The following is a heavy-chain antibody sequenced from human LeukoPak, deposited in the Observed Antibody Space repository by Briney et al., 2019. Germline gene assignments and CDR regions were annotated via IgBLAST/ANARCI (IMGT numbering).Heavy chain of an antibody. D-gene: IGHD4-23*01. CDR1: GFTFSSYA. J-gene: IGHJ4*02. CDR3: VKDMPKYDYGGNSVRY. V-gene: IGHV3-23*01. CDR2: ISGSGGST. Sequence: PGGSLRLSCAASGFTFSSYAMSWVRQAPGKGLEWVSAISGSGGSTYYADSVKGRFTISRDNSKNTLYLQMNSLRAEDTAVYYCVKDMPKYDYGGNSVRYWGQGTLVTVSS.